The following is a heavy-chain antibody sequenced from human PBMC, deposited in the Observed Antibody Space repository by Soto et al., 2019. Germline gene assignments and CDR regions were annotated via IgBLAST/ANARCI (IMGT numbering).Heavy chain of an antibody. Sequence: PGASLTISGEGSGYRFAGYWITWVRPQPGKGLEWMGRIDPSDSQTYYSPSFRGHVTISATKSITTVFLQWSSLRASDTAMYYCARRGEDGYTLGSLGACDSWGQGTMVTVS. CDR1: GYRFAGYW. D-gene: IGHD5-12*01. CDR3: ARRGEDGYTLGSLGACDS. V-gene: IGHV5-10-1*01. J-gene: IGHJ3*02. CDR2: IDPSDSQT.